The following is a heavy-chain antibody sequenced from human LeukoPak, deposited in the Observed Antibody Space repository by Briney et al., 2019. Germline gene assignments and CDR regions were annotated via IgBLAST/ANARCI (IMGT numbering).Heavy chain of an antibody. J-gene: IGHJ4*02. CDR2: ISDSGGST. V-gene: IGHV3-23*01. CDR3: ARAGSSSGY. D-gene: IGHD6-6*01. CDR1: EFTFSSYA. Sequence: GGSLRLSCAASEFTFSSYAMSWVRQAPGKGLEWVSAISDSGGSTYYADSVKGRFTVSRDNSKNTMYLQMNSLRAEDTAVYYCARAGSSSGYWGQGTLVTVSS.